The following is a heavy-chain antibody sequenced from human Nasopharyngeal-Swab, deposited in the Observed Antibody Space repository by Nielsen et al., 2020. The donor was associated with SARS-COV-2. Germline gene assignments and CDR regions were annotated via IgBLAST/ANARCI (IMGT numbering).Heavy chain of an antibody. CDR3: ARDSGYDWGFDY. V-gene: IGHV3-21*01. D-gene: IGHD5-12*01. CDR1: GFTFSSYS. J-gene: IGHJ4*02. CDR2: ISSSSSYI. Sequence: GGSLRLSCAASGFTFSSYSKNWVRQAPGKGLEWVSSISSSSSYIYYADSVKGRFTISRDNAKNSLYLQMNSLRAEDTAVYYCARDSGYDWGFDYWGQGTLVTVSS.